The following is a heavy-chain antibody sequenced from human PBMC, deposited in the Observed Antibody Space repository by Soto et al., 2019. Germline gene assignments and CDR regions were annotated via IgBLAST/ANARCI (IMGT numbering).Heavy chain of an antibody. Sequence: PGGSLRLSCAASGLTVSNNYMSWVRQAPGKGLECVSTGYGGGSTYYADSVKGRFTISRDNSKNTLYLQMNSLRAEDTAVYYCARLYSATYTNFDYWGPGTLVTVFS. D-gene: IGHD1-26*01. CDR2: GYGGGST. CDR1: GLTVSNNY. J-gene: IGHJ4*02. CDR3: ARLYSATYTNFDY. V-gene: IGHV3-53*01.